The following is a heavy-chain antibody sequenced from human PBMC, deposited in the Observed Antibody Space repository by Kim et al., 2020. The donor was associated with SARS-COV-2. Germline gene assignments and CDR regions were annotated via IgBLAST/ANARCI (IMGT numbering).Heavy chain of an antibody. CDR1: GYTFTGYY. CDR2: INPNSGGT. J-gene: IGHJ3*01. CDR3: AREILDFWSRGQAFAF. Sequence: ASVKVSCKASGYTFTGYYMHWVRQAPGQGLEWMGWINPNSGGTDYAQKFQGRVTMTRDTSVSTAYMELSRLRSDDTAVYYCAREILDFWSRGQAFAFWGQGTMVTVSS. V-gene: IGHV1-2*02. D-gene: IGHD3-3*01.